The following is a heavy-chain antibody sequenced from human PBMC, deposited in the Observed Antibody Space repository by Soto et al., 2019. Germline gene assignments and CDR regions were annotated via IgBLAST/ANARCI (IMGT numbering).Heavy chain of an antibody. D-gene: IGHD6-13*01. CDR2: IYYSGST. CDR1: GGSINSYY. V-gene: IGHV4-59*12. Sequence: PSETLSLTCTVSGGSINSYYWSWIRQPPGKGLEWIGYIYYSGSTNYNPSLKSRVTISVDTSKNQFSLKLSSVTAADTAVYYCARRGISAIGIYFFDYWGQGTLVTVSS. J-gene: IGHJ4*02. CDR3: ARRGISAIGIYFFDY.